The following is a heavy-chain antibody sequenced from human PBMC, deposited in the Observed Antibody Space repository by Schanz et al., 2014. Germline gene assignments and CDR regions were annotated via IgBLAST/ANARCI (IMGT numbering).Heavy chain of an antibody. V-gene: IGHV3-64*01. D-gene: IGHD5-18*01. CDR3: AKDAENTAMITDYFDY. Sequence: EVQLVESGGGLVQPGGSLRLSCAASGFTFSTSTMHWVRQAPGKGLEYVSSISSKGDMTFYGNSVKGRFTISRDNSKNSLYLQMNSLRAEDTAVYYCAKDAENTAMITDYFDYWGQGTLVTVSS. CDR2: ISSKGDMT. J-gene: IGHJ4*02. CDR1: GFTFSTST.